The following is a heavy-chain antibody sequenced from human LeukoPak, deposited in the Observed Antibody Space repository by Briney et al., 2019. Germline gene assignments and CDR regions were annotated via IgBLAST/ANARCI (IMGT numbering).Heavy chain of an antibody. CDR2: IYYSGST. V-gene: IGHV4-59*01. Sequence: SETLSLTCTVSGGSISSYYWSWIRQPPGKGLEWIGYIYYSGSTNYNPSLKSRVTISVGTSKNQFSLKLSSVTAADTAVYYCARDFSALWFGELSGWFDPWGQGTLVTVSS. D-gene: IGHD3-10*01. CDR3: ARDFSALWFGELSGWFDP. CDR1: GGSISSYY. J-gene: IGHJ5*02.